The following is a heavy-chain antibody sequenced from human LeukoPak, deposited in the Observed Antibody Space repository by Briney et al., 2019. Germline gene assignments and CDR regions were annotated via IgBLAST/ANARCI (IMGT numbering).Heavy chain of an antibody. CDR2: MHAGNENT. CDR1: GYTFTTYT. J-gene: IGHJ5*02. Sequence: GASVKVSCKASGYTFTTYTMHWVRQAPGQGLEWMGWMHAGNENTKYSQKFQGRVTITWDTSASTAYMELSSLRSEDTAVYYCAREVATWGQGTLVTVSS. CDR3: AREVAT. V-gene: IGHV1-3*01. D-gene: IGHD2-15*01.